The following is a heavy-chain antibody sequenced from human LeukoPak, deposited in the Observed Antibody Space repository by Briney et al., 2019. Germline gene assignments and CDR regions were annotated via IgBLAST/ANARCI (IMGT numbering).Heavy chain of an antibody. CDR3: ARDDGDNAYDY. J-gene: IGHJ4*02. D-gene: IGHD4-17*01. CDR2: ISSTGTSI. V-gene: IGHV3-48*01. CDR1: GFTFSSYA. Sequence: PGGSLRLSCAASGFTFSSYAMIWVRQAPGKGLEWVSYISSTGTSIYYADSVKGRFTISRDNAKNSLYLRMNSLRAEDTAVYYCARDDGDNAYDYWGQGTLVTVSS.